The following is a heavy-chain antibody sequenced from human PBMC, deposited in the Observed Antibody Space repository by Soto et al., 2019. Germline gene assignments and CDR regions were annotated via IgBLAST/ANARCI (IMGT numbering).Heavy chain of an antibody. Sequence: PSETLPLTCTVSGGSISSGDYYWSWIRQPPGKGLEWIGYIYYSGSTYYNPSLKSRVTISVDTSKNQFSLKLSSVTAADTAVYYCARVSVHYYGSGSYYLFDYWGQGTLVTVSS. J-gene: IGHJ4*02. D-gene: IGHD3-10*01. V-gene: IGHV4-30-4*01. CDR2: IYYSGST. CDR3: ARVSVHYYGSGSYYLFDY. CDR1: GGSISSGDYY.